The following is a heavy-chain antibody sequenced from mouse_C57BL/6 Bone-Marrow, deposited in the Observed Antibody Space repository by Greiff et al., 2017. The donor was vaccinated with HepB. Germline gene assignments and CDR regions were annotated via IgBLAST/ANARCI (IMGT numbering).Heavy chain of an antibody. Sequence: EVKLMESGGGLVKPGGSLKLSCAASGFTFSSYAMSWVRQTPEKRLEWVATISDGGSYTYYPDNVKGRFTISRDNAKNNLYLQMSHLKSEDTAMYYCASNYYYGSSYVGNYAMDYWGQGTSVTVSS. J-gene: IGHJ4*01. D-gene: IGHD1-1*01. V-gene: IGHV5-4*03. CDR3: ASNYYYGSSYVGNYAMDY. CDR2: ISDGGSYT. CDR1: GFTFSSYA.